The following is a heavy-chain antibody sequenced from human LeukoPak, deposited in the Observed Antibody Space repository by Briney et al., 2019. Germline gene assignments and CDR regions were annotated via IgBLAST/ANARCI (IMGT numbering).Heavy chain of an antibody. V-gene: IGHV3-21*01. CDR3: ARDGVDTAMVHY. D-gene: IGHD5-18*01. CDR2: ISSSSSYI. J-gene: IGHJ4*02. Sequence: GGSLRLSCAASGFTFSTYAMGWVRQAPGKGLEWVSSISSSSSYIYYADSVKGRFTISRDNAKNSLYLQMNSLRAEDTAVYYCARDGVDTAMVHYWGQGTLVTVS. CDR1: GFTFSTYA.